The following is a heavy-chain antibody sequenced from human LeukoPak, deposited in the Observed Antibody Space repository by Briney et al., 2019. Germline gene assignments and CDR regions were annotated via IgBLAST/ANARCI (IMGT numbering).Heavy chain of an antibody. V-gene: IGHV1-8*01. CDR1: VYTFTSYD. CDR3: ARGQFTLGVSAATSIELGHWFDT. CDR2: MNPNSGNT. D-gene: IGHD2-2*01. Sequence: ASVKVSCKASVYTFTSYDINWVRQATGQGLEWMGWMNPNSGNTGYAQKFQGRVTMTRNTSISTAYMEVSSLRSEDTAVYYCARGQFTLGVSAATSIELGHWFDTWGQGTLVSVSS. J-gene: IGHJ5*02.